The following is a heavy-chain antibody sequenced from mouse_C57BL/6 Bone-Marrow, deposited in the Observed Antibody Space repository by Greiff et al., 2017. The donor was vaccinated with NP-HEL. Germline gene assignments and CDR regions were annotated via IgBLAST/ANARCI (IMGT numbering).Heavy chain of an antibody. J-gene: IGHJ3*01. V-gene: IGHV5-4*03. Sequence: EVKLVESGGGLVKPGGSLKLSCAASGFTFSSYAMSWVRQTPEKRLEWVATISDGGSYTYYPDNVKGRFTISRDNAKNNLYLQMSHLKSEDTAMYYCARVNWDWFADWGQGTLVTVSA. D-gene: IGHD4-1*02. CDR2: ISDGGSYT. CDR3: ARVNWDWFAD. CDR1: GFTFSSYA.